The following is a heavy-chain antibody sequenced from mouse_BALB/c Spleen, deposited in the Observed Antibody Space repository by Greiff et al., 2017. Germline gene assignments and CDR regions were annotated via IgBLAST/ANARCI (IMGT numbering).Heavy chain of an antibody. D-gene: IGHD1-1*01. J-gene: IGHJ1*01. Sequence: EVNLVESGGGLVQPGGSRKLSCAASGFTFSSFGMHWVRQAPEKGLEWVAYISSGSSTIYYADTVKGRFIISRDNPKNTLFLQMTSLRSEDTAMYYCARGGYGSFYWYFDVWGAGTTVTVSS. CDR2: ISSGSSTI. CDR3: ARGGYGSFYWYFDV. V-gene: IGHV5-17*02. CDR1: GFTFSSFG.